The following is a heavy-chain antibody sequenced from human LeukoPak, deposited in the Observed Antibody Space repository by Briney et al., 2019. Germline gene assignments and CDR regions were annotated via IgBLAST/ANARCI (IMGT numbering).Heavy chain of an antibody. V-gene: IGHV4-61*02. J-gene: IGHJ4*02. CDR2: IYTSGST. Sequence: SSETLSLTCTVSGGSISSGSYYWSWIRQPAGKGLEWIGRIYTSGSTNYNPSLKSRVTISVDTSKNQFSLKLSSVTAADTAVYYCARGRDGYRGKYYFDYWGQGTLVTVSS. CDR1: GGSISSGSYY. CDR3: ARGRDGYRGKYYFDY. D-gene: IGHD5-24*01.